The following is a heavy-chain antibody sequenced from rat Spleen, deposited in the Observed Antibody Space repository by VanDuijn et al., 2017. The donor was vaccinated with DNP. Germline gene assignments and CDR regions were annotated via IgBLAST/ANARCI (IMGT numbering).Heavy chain of an antibody. D-gene: IGHD1-8*01. CDR1: GFTFNNYW. CDR2: ITSSGSDT. V-gene: IGHV5-31*01. Sequence: EVQLVESGGGLVQPGRSLKLSCVASGFTFNNYWMTWIRQVPGKGLEWFASITSSGSDTYYPDSVKGRFTISRDNARNTLYLQMDSLRSEDTATYYCARHWYGSFVDYWGQGVMVTVSS. J-gene: IGHJ2*01. CDR3: ARHWYGSFVDY.